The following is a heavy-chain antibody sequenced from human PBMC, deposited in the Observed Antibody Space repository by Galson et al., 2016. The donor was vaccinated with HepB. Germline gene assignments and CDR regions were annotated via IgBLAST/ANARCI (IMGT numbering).Heavy chain of an antibody. CDR1: GFTFSSYS. CDR3: ARDLRRSSSSSDY. D-gene: IGHD6-6*01. CDR2: ISSSSSYI. Sequence: SLRLSCAASGFTFSSYSMNWVRQAPGKGLEWVSSISSSSSYIYYADSVKGRFTISRDNAKNSLYLQTNSLRAEDTAVYYCARDLRRSSSSSDYWGQGTLVTVSS. J-gene: IGHJ4*02. V-gene: IGHV3-21*06.